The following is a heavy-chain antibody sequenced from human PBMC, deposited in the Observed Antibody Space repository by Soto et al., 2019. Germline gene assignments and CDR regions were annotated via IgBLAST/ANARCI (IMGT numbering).Heavy chain of an antibody. D-gene: IGHD3-9*01. CDR2: IYYNGRT. V-gene: IGHV4-59*01. J-gene: IGHJ3*02. Sequence: SETLSLTCSVSGGSINNYYWNWVRQPPGKGLVGIGYIYYNGRTHYNPSLQNSVTMSVDTSKNQFSLRLTSVTAADTAVYFCAREGILLLGAFDIWGQGTVVT. CDR1: GGSINNYY. CDR3: AREGILLLGAFDI.